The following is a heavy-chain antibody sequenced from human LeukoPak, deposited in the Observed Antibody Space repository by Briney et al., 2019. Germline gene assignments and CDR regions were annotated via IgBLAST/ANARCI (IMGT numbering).Heavy chain of an antibody. CDR1: GGSISSSSYS. V-gene: IGHV4-39*01. J-gene: IGHJ6*02. Sequence: SETLSLTCTVSGGSISSSSYSWGWIRQPPGKGLEWIGSIYYSGSTYYNPSLKSRVTISVDTSKNQFSLKLSSVTAADTAVYYCARSVSGGSGSYYSPYYYYGTDVWGQGTTVTVSS. CDR2: IYYSGST. CDR3: ARSVSGGSGSYYSPYYYYGTDV. D-gene: IGHD3-10*01.